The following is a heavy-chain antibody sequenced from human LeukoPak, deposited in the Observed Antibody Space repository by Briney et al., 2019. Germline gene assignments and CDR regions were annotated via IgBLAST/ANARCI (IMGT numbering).Heavy chain of an antibody. Sequence: PGGSLRLSCTASGFTFADYTMSWFRQAPGKGLEWVGFIGSKAYGGTTEFAASLKGRFTISRDDSKSIAYLQMNSLKTEDTAVYYCTRAGYSSGRGPAYYWGQGTLVTVSS. V-gene: IGHV3-49*03. CDR3: TRAGYSSGRGPAYY. J-gene: IGHJ4*02. CDR1: GFTFADYT. CDR2: IGSKAYGGTT. D-gene: IGHD6-19*01.